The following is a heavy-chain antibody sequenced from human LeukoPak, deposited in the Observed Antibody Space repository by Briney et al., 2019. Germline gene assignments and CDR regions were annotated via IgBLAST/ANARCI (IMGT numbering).Heavy chain of an antibody. V-gene: IGHV3-30*02. CDR3: ASGKYSSGWPLDY. D-gene: IGHD6-19*01. Sequence: PGGSLRLSCAASGLTFSSYGMHWVRQAPGKGLEWVAFIRYDGSNKYYADSVKGRFTISRDNSKNTLYLQMNSLRAEDTAVYYCASGKYSSGWPLDYWGQGTLVTVSS. J-gene: IGHJ4*02. CDR1: GLTFSSYG. CDR2: IRYDGSNK.